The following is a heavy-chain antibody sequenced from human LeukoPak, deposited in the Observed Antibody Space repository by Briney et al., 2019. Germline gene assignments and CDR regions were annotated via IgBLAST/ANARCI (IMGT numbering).Heavy chain of an antibody. D-gene: IGHD5-18*01. CDR1: GFTFSSYA. V-gene: IGHV3-48*03. J-gene: IGHJ3*02. CDR3: ARRLQRDAFDI. CDR2: ISSSGNSI. Sequence: PGGSLRLSCAASGFTFSSYAMSWVRQAPGKGLEWVSYISSSGNSIYFADSVKGRFTISRDDAKNSLYLQMNSLRAEDTAVYYCARRLQRDAFDIWGQGTMVTVSS.